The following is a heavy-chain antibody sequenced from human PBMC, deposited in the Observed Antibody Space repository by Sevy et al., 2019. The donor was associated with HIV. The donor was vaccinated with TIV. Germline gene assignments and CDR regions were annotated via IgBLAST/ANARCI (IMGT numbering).Heavy chain of an antibody. J-gene: IGHJ4*02. D-gene: IGHD2-8*02. CDR3: AGGVVAYYFEY. V-gene: IGHV4-59*01. CDR1: GDSISTYY. CDR2: SFYSGIT. Sequence: SETLSLTCSVTGDSISTYYWSWIRQRPGKGLEWIGYSFYSGITKYNPSLKSRVTISVGTSKNQFSLRLSSVTAADTAVYYCAGGVVAYYFEYWGQGTLVTVSS.